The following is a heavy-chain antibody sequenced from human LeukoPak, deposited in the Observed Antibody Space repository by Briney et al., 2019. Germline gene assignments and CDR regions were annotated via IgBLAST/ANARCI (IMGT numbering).Heavy chain of an antibody. CDR3: ARGDSGSYYFDY. J-gene: IGHJ4*02. CDR2: ISSSGSTI. CDR1: GFTYSSYE. V-gene: IGHV3-48*03. D-gene: IGHD1-26*01. Sequence: GGSLRLSCAASGFTYSSYEMNWVRQAPGKGLEWVSYISSSGSTIYYADSVKGRFTISRDNAKNSLYLQMNSLRAEDTAVYYCARGDSGSYYFDYWGQGTLVTVSS.